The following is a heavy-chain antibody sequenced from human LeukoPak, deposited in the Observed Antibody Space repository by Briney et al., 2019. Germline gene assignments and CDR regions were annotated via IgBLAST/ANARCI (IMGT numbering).Heavy chain of an antibody. J-gene: IGHJ5*02. CDR3: ARSIAAAGIEGMYNWFDP. V-gene: IGHV6-1*01. CDR1: GDSVSSNSAA. CDR2: TYYRSKWYN. Sequence: SQTLSLTCAISGDSVSSNSAAWNWIRQSPSRGLEWLGRTYYRSKWYNDYAVSVKSRITINPDTSKNQSSLQLNSVTPADTAVYYCARSIAAAGIEGMYNWFDPWGQGTLVTVSS. D-gene: IGHD6-13*01.